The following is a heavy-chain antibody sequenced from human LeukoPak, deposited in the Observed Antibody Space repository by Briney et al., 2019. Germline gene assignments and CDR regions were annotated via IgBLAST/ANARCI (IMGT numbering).Heavy chain of an antibody. D-gene: IGHD3-3*01. J-gene: IGHJ4*02. Sequence: KPGGSLRLSCAASGFTFSSYAMSWVRQAPGKGLEWVSAISGSGGSTYYADSVKGRFTISRDNSKNTLYLQMNSLRAEDTAVYYCAKAFEWSGYYSAWTLGYWGQGTLVTVSS. CDR1: GFTFSSYA. CDR3: AKAFEWSGYYSAWTLGY. CDR2: ISGSGGST. V-gene: IGHV3-23*01.